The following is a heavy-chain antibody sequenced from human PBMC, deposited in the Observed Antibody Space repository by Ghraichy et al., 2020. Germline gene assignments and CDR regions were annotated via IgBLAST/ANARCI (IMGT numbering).Heavy chain of an antibody. CDR1: GGSISTSSYY. J-gene: IGHJ2*01. D-gene: IGHD6-13*01. Sequence: TLSLTCSVSGGSISTSSYYWGWIRQPPGKGLEWIGSIYYSGSTYYNPSLKSRVTIFVDTSKNQFSLKLSSVTAADTAVYYCARASSSWYGFGWYFDLWGRGTLVTVSS. CDR3: ARASSSWYGFGWYFDL. CDR2: IYYSGST. V-gene: IGHV4-39*01.